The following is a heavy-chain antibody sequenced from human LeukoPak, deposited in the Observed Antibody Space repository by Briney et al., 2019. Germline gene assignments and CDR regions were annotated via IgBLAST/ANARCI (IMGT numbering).Heavy chain of an antibody. J-gene: IGHJ3*02. CDR2: ISSSSSTI. V-gene: IGHV3-48*01. CDR1: GFTFSSYS. Sequence: GGSLRLSCAASGFTFSSYSMNWVRQAPGKGLEWVSYISSSSSTIYYADSVKGRFTISRDNAKNSLYLQMNSLRAEDTAVYYCARARVGATPHAFDIWGQGTMVTVSS. CDR3: ARARVGATPHAFDI. D-gene: IGHD1-26*01.